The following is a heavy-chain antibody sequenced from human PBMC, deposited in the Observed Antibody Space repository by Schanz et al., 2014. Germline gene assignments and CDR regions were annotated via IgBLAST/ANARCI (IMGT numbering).Heavy chain of an antibody. CDR3: TKGLLAVRAVADVFDV. J-gene: IGHJ3*01. V-gene: IGHV3-23*01. CDR2: IEFSGGTT. Sequence: EAQLLESGGGLVQPGGSLRLSCAASGFNFKAYAMSWVRQAPGKGLEWVSGIEFSGGTTYYADSVKGRFTISRDNSKNRLTMQMSSLRAEDTALYYCTKGLLAVRAVADVFDVWGRGTMVTVSP. CDR1: GFNFKAYA. D-gene: IGHD2-21*01.